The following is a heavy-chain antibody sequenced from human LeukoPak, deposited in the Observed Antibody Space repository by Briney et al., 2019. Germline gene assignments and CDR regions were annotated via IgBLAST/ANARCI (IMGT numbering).Heavy chain of an antibody. CDR3: ARTYDSSGYYYGPFDY. D-gene: IGHD3-22*01. V-gene: IGHV1-2*02. CDR2: INPNSGGT. J-gene: IGHJ4*02. CDR1: GYTFTGYY. Sequence: ASVKVSCKASGYTFTGYYMHWVRQAPGQGLEWMGWINPNSGGTNYAQKLQGRVTMTTDTSTSTAYMELRSLRSDDTAVYYCARTYDSSGYYYGPFDYWGQGTLVTVSS.